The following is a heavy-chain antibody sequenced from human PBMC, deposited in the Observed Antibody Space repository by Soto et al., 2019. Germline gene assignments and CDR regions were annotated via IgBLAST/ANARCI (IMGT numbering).Heavy chain of an antibody. CDR3: ARLGGKRPDDGMDV. CDR1: GFTVSSNY. Sequence: VQLVESGGGLVQPGGYLRLSCAASGFTVSSNYMSWVRQAPGKGLEWVSVIYSGGSTYYADTVKGRCTISRDNSKNTLYHQMNSLRAEDTAVYYCARLGGKRPDDGMDVWGQGTTVTVSS. CDR2: IYSGGST. D-gene: IGHD3-16*01. J-gene: IGHJ6*02. V-gene: IGHV3-66*01.